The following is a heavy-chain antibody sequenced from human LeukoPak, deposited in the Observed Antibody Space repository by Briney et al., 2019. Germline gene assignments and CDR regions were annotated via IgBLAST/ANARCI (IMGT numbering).Heavy chain of an antibody. CDR3: ARDRAYYYDSSGYLYGMDV. CDR2: IYYSGGT. J-gene: IGHJ6*02. Sequence: PSGTLCLSCAVSGGTISSYSLSWVRQAPGKGLEWIWDIYYSGGTNYNPSLKSRVTISVDTSKNQFSLKLSSVTAADTAVYYCARDRAYYYDSSGYLYGMDVWGQGTTVTVSS. CDR1: GGTISSYS. V-gene: IGHV4-59*01. D-gene: IGHD3-22*01.